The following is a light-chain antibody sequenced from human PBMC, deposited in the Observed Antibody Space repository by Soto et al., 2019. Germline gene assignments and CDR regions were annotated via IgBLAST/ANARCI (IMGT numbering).Light chain of an antibody. CDR3: QQYHNTPIT. V-gene: IGKV3-20*01. CDR1: QSVSSNY. J-gene: IGKJ5*01. CDR2: GAS. Sequence: EIVLTQSPGTLSLSPGERATLYCSASQSVSSNYLAWYQQIPGQAPRLLIYGASSRATGIPDRFSGSGSGTDFTLTISRLEPEDFAVYYCQQYHNTPITFGQGTRLEIK.